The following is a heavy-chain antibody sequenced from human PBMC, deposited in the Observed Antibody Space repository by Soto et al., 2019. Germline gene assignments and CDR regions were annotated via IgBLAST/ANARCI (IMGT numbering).Heavy chain of an antibody. CDR3: ARRSVVTGAFDI. CDR1: GYTFTNYW. V-gene: IGHV5-51*01. J-gene: IGHJ3*02. D-gene: IGHD2-15*01. Sequence: GESLKISCRVFGYTFTNYWIGWVRQMPGKGLEWVAIIYPDQSRAMYSPAFQSQVTISVDKSISTAYLQWNSLKASDTAMYYCARRSVVTGAFDIWGQGTMVTVSS. CDR2: IYPDQSRA.